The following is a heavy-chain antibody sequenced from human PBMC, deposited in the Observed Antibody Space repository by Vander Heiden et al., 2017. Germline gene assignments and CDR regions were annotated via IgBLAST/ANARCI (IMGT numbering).Heavy chain of an antibody. D-gene: IGHD3-22*01. V-gene: IGHV4-39*01. CDR2: IHYTGST. CDR3: ARRNHYYGSSGYYAFDI. Sequence: LQLQESGPGLVKPSETLSLTCTVSGGSISDSSYYWGWVRQPPGKGLEWIGSIHYTGSTYYNPSLKRRVTISVDTSKDQFSLRLSSVTAADTAVYYCARRNHYYGSSGYYAFDIWGQGTMVTVSS. CDR1: GGSISDSSYY. J-gene: IGHJ3*02.